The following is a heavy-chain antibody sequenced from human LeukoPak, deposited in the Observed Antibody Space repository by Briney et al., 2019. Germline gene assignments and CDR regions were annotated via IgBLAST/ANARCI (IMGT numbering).Heavy chain of an antibody. CDR2: IREDGSQK. Sequence: GGSLRLSCAASGFTFSSSWMTWVRQAPGKGLEWVASIREDGSQKTSVDSVRGRFTISRDNAKNSVYLQMDSLRAEDTAVYYCARGGSYLSAFDIWGQGTMVTVSS. CDR1: GFTFSSSW. CDR3: ARGGSYLSAFDI. V-gene: IGHV3-7*03. J-gene: IGHJ3*02. D-gene: IGHD1-26*01.